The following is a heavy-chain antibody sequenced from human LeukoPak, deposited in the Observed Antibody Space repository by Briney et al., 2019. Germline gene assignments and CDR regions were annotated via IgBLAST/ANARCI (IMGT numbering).Heavy chain of an antibody. Sequence: GGSLGLSCAASAFTFRNYVIHWVRQAPGKGLEWVAVTSSDLNVKLYADSVKGRFTISRDNSRSTLYLQMNSLRPEDTAIYYCAREGYYGSGSPPSLYFDYWGQGTLSPSPQ. CDR2: TSSDLNVK. D-gene: IGHD3-10*01. V-gene: IGHV3-30-3*01. J-gene: IGHJ4*02. CDR1: AFTFRNYV. CDR3: AREGYYGSGSPPSLYFDY.